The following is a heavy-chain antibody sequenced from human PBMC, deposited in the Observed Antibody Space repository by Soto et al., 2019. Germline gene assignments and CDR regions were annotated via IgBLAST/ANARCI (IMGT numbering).Heavy chain of an antibody. V-gene: IGHV3-30*18. J-gene: IGHJ1*01. Sequence: GGSLKLSCAACGFTFSSDSMHWVRQAPCKGLEWVAVISYDGSNKYYADSVKGRFTISRDNSKNTLYLQMNSLRAEDTAVYYCAKDSESGLNRGLNGFQHWGQGTLV. CDR1: GFTFSSDS. CDR3: AKDSESGLNRGLNGFQH. D-gene: IGHD5-12*01. CDR2: ISYDGSNK.